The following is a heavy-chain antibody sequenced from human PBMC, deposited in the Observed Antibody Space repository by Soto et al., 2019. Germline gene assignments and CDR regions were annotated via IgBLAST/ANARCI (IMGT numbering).Heavy chain of an antibody. J-gene: IGHJ4*02. D-gene: IGHD3-3*01. CDR2: IYYSGST. Sequence: QLQLQESGPGLVKPSETLSLTCTVSGGSISSSSYYWGWIRQPPGKGLEWIGSIYYSGSTYYNPSLKSRVAISVDTSKNQFSLKLSSVTAADTAVYSCARTYYDFWSGEGGFDYWGQGTLVTVSS. CDR3: ARTYYDFWSGEGGFDY. CDR1: GGSISSSSYY. V-gene: IGHV4-39*01.